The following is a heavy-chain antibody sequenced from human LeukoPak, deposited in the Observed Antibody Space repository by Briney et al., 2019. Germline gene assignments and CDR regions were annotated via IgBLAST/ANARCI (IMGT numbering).Heavy chain of an antibody. V-gene: IGHV3-23*01. Sequence: GGSLRLSCTTAGFTFKSYSMNWVRQAPGKGLEWVSLISGSGGSTYYADSVKGRFTISRDNSKNKLYLQMNSLRAEDTAVFYCAKDRDDYVWGSYLGAFDIWGQGTMVTVSS. CDR3: AKDRDDYVWGSYLGAFDI. CDR1: GFTFKSYS. CDR2: ISGSGGST. D-gene: IGHD3-16*01. J-gene: IGHJ3*02.